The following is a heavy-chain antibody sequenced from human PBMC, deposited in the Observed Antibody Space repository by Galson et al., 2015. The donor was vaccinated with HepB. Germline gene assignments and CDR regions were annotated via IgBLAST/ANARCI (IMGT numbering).Heavy chain of an antibody. Sequence: SVKVSCKASGYTITSYDINWVRQATGQGLEWMGWMNPNSGNTGYAQKFQGRVTMTRNTSISTAYMELSSLRSEDTAVYYCARGYDFWSGYYSYYYYMDVWGKGTTVTVSS. CDR3: ARGYDFWSGYYSYYYYMDV. J-gene: IGHJ6*03. D-gene: IGHD3-3*01. V-gene: IGHV1-8*01. CDR2: MNPNSGNT. CDR1: GYTITSYD.